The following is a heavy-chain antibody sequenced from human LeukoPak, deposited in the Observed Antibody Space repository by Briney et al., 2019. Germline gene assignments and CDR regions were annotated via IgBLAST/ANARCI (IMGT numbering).Heavy chain of an antibody. CDR1: GFTFSSYS. D-gene: IGHD2-15*01. CDR3: AKKPGYPIAFDI. CDR2: ISGSGGST. Sequence: GGSLRLSCAASGFTFSSYSMNWVRQAPGKGLERVSAISGSGGSTYYADSVKGRFTISRDNSKNTLYLQMNSLRAEDTAVYYCAKKPGYPIAFDIWGQGTMVTVSS. V-gene: IGHV3-23*01. J-gene: IGHJ3*02.